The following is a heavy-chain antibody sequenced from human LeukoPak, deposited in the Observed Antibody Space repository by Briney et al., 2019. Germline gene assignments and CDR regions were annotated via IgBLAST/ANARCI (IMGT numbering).Heavy chain of an antibody. CDR2: IYHSGSI. D-gene: IGHD1-7*01. CDR3: ARALEGTTGRSDY. CDR1: GYSISSNYY. V-gene: IGHV4-38-2*02. J-gene: IGHJ4*02. Sequence: SETLSLTCTVSGYSISSNYYWGWIRQPPGKGLEWIGNIYHSGSISYNPSLKSRVTISVDTSKNQFSLKLTSVTAADTAVYYCARALEGTTGRSDYWGQGTLVTVSS.